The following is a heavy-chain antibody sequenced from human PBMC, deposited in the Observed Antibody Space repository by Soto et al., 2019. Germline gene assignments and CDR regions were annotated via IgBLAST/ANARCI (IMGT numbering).Heavy chain of an antibody. CDR2: IDSSGSGI. V-gene: IGHV3-48*03. CDR3: AREETAWPLAYGLDV. CDR1: GFTFSDYE. J-gene: IGHJ6*02. Sequence: GGSLRLSCVASGFTFSDYEMNWVRQAPGKGLEWVSYIDSSGSGIYYADSMKGRFTTFRDNAKNSLYLQMNSLRGEDTAVYYCAREETAWPLAYGLDVWGQGTTVTVSS. D-gene: IGHD2-21*02.